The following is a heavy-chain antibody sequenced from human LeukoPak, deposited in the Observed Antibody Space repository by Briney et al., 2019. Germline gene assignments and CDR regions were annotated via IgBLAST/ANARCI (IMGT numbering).Heavy chain of an antibody. CDR2: IYHSGST. J-gene: IGHJ5*02. D-gene: IGHD2-2*01. Sequence: PSETLSLTCTVSGYSISSGYYWGWIRQPPGKGLEWGWRIYHSGSTYYKPSLKSRVTISVDTSKNQFSLKLSSVNAADTAVYYCAREGIVVVPAATFNWFDPWGQGTLVSVSS. CDR1: GYSISSGYY. CDR3: AREGIVVVPAATFNWFDP. V-gene: IGHV4-38-2*02.